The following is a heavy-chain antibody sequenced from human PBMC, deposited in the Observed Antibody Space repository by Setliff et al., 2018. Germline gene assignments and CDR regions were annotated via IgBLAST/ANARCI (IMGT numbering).Heavy chain of an antibody. CDR2: IYYNGDT. V-gene: IGHV4-59*01. Sequence: SETLSLTCSVSGGSISGYYWNWLRQTPGKGLEWVGNIYYNGDTKYNPSLQSRVTMSVDTSKNQFSLKLTSVTAADTAVYYCVRGGSSVWAWYFDLWGRGTLVTVSS. CDR3: VRGGSSVWAWYFDL. D-gene: IGHD3-16*01. CDR1: GGSISGYY. J-gene: IGHJ2*01.